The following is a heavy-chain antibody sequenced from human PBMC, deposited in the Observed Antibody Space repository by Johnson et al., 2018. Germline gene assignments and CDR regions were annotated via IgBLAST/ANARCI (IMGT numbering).Heavy chain of an antibody. CDR2: MYYSGST. J-gene: IGHJ6*02. CDR1: GGSISSGSYY. Sequence: QVQLQESGPGLVKPSETLSLTCTVSGGSISSGSYYWGWIRQPPGKGLEWIGTMYYSGSTYYNPSLKNRVTISVDTSKNQFSLKLSSVTAADTAVYYWARQTLYHYGMDVWGQGTTVTVS. V-gene: IGHV4-39*01. CDR3: ARQTLYHYGMDV.